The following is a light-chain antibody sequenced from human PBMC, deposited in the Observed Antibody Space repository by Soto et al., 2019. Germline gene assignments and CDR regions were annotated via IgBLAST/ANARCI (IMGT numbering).Light chain of an antibody. J-gene: IGLJ1*01. CDR1: SGDVGGYNY. CDR3: SSYTNTDTLVV. V-gene: IGLV2-14*01. Sequence: QSALTQPASVSGSPGQSITISCTGSSGDVGGYNYVSWYQQYPGKAPKLIIYEVTNRPSGISYRFSASKSGNTASLTISGLQAEDEADYYCSSYTNTDTLVVFGTGTKVTVL. CDR2: EVT.